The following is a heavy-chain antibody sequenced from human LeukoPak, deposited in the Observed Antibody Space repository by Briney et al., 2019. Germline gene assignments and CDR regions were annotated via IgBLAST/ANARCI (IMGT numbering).Heavy chain of an antibody. D-gene: IGHD1-1*01. J-gene: IGHJ4*02. CDR1: GFTFSDYA. CDR2: ISGSGAST. CDR3: AKGDKLRTAGGTFDF. V-gene: IGHV3-23*01. Sequence: QPGGSLRLSCAASGFTFSDYAMNWVRQAPGKGLEWVSGISGSGASTYYADSVKGRFVISRDNSDNTLSLQMNSLRPEDTAVYYCAKGDKLRTAGGTFDFWGQGTLVTVSS.